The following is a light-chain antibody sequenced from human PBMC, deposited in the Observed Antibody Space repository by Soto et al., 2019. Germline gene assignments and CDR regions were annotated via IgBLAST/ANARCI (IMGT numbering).Light chain of an antibody. CDR2: DAM. CDR1: QRVFIW. Sequence: DIQMTQSPSTLSASVGDRVTITCRASQRVFIWVAWYQQKPGRAPKLLIFDAMNLEYGVPSRFSGDGSETEFTLTISSLEPDDFATYYCQQYSGNSFTFGQGTKVEI. V-gene: IGKV1-5*01. J-gene: IGKJ2*01. CDR3: QQYSGNSFT.